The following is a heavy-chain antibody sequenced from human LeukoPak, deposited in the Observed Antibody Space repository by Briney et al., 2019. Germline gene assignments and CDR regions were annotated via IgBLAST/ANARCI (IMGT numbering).Heavy chain of an antibody. J-gene: IGHJ5*02. V-gene: IGHV3-7*01. CDR3: ARGILGYCSSTSCYHWFDP. CDR2: IKQDGSEK. CDR1: GFTFSSYW. Sequence: GGSLRLSCAASGFTFSSYWMSWVRQAPGKGLEWVANIKQDGSEKYYVDSVKGRLTISRDNAKNSLYLQMNSLRAEDTAVYYCARGILGYCSSTSCYHWFDPWGQGTLVTVSS. D-gene: IGHD2-2*01.